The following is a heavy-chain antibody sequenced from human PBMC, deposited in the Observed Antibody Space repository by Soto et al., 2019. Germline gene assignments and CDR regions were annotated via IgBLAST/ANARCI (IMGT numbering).Heavy chain of an antibody. D-gene: IGHD3-10*01. J-gene: IGHJ4*02. V-gene: IGHV3-30-3*01. CDR3: ARCSGLLLWFGELLCPFDY. CDR1: GFTFSSYA. Sequence: GGSQRLSCAASGFTFSSYAMHWVRQAPGKGLEWVAVISYDGSNKYYADSVKGRFTISRDNSKNTLYLQMNSLRAEDTAVYYCARCSGLLLWFGELLCPFDYWGQGTLVTVSS. CDR2: ISYDGSNK.